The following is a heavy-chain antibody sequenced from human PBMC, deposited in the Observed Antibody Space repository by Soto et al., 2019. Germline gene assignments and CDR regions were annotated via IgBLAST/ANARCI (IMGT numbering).Heavy chain of an antibody. CDR3: ARFGAAAAHDDN. CDR1: GVSISEHP. Sequence: PSETLSLTCDVSGVSISEHPWSWIRKAPGKGLEWVGYVHFSGSTTYNPSLAPRLNISFDMSKSQVYLQLTSVTAADTAVYYCARFGAAAAHDDNWGRGVLVTVS. J-gene: IGHJ4*01. D-gene: IGHD6-13*01. CDR2: VHFSGST. V-gene: IGHV4-59*11.